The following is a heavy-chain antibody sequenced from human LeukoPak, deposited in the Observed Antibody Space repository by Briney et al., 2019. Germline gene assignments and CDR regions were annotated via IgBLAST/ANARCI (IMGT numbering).Heavy chain of an antibody. J-gene: IGHJ4*02. Sequence: GGSLRLSCAASGFTFSNYWMTWVRQTPGKGLEWMAIIKQDGSEKYYVDSVKGRFTISRDNAKNSLYLQMNSLSAEDTAVYYCARGRFNYWGQGTLVTLSS. CDR1: GFTFSNYW. V-gene: IGHV3-7*01. CDR2: IKQDGSEK. CDR3: ARGRFNY.